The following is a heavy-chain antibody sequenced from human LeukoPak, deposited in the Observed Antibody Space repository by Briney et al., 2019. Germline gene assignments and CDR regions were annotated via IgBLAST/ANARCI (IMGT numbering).Heavy chain of an antibody. D-gene: IGHD3-22*01. J-gene: IGHJ4*02. CDR3: ANSRRNYYDSSGYYSISGYYFDY. CDR2: ISYDGSNK. V-gene: IGHV3-30*04. Sequence: GGSLRLSCAASGFTFSNYAMRWVRQAPGKGLEWVAVISYDGSNKYYADSVKGRFTISRDNSKNTLYLQMNSLRAEDTAVYYCANSRRNYYDSSGYYSISGYYFDYWGQGTLVTVSS. CDR1: GFTFSNYA.